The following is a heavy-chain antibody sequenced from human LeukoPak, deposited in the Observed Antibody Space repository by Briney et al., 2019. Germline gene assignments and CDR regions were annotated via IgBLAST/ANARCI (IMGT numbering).Heavy chain of an antibody. Sequence: ETLSLTCTVSGGSISTNTYYWGWIRQPPGKGLEWVSSLSDSGSSTYYAESVKGRFTIYRDNSKNMLYLQMNSLRADDTAVYYCAKTLWRLSLLSSDHWGQGSLVTVSS. CDR2: LSDSGSST. D-gene: IGHD2-21*01. J-gene: IGHJ4*02. CDR1: GGSISTNTYY. CDR3: AKTLWRLSLLSSDH. V-gene: IGHV3-23*01.